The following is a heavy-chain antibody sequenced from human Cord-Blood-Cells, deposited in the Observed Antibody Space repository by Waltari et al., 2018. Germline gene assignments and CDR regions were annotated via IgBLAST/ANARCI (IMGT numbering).Heavy chain of an antibody. J-gene: IGHJ6*02. Sequence: QVQLVQSGAEVKKPGSSVKVSCKASGGTFSSYAISWVRQAPGQGLEWMGGIIPIFGTGNDAQKFQGRVTITADESTSTAYMGLSSLRSEDTAVYYCARRGRDYSNYYYYGMDVWGQGTTVTVSS. D-gene: IGHD4-4*01. CDR1: GGTFSSYA. CDR3: ARRGRDYSNYYYYGMDV. V-gene: IGHV1-69*01. CDR2: IIPIFGTG.